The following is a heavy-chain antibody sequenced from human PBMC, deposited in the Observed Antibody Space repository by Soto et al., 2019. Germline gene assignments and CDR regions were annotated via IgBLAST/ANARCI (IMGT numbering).Heavy chain of an antibody. CDR2: IIPIFGTA. Sequence: ASVKVSCKASGGTFSSYAISWVRQAPGQGLEWMGVIIPIFGTANYAQKFQGRVTITADKSTSTAYMELSSLRSEDTAVYYCARNRVTATRYYYYYGMDVWGQGTTVTVSS. CDR1: GGTFSSYA. D-gene: IGHD4-4*01. J-gene: IGHJ6*02. V-gene: IGHV1-69*06. CDR3: ARNRVTATRYYYYYGMDV.